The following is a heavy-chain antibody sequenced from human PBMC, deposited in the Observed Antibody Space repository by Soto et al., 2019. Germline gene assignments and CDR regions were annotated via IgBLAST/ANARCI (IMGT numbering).Heavy chain of an antibody. CDR1: GGSISSYY. J-gene: IGHJ4*02. Sequence: KTSETLSLTCTVSGGSISSYYWNWIRQPPGKGLEWIGYIYSSGYTNYNPSLKTRVTMTVDTSKNQFSLKLSSASAADTAVYYCARGSANDRSFGFDSWGQGSLVTVSS. CDR3: ARGSANDRSFGFDS. V-gene: IGHV4-59*01. D-gene: IGHD3-10*01. CDR2: IYSSGYT.